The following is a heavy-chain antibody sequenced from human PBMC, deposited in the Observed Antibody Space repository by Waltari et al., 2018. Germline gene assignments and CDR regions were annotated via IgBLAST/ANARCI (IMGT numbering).Heavy chain of an antibody. Sequence: QVQLVESGGGVVQPGRSLRLSCAASGFTFSSYGMHWVRQAPGKGLEGWAVIAYDGSNKYYADSVKGRFTISRDNSKNTLYLQMNSLRAEDTAVYYCAKDRRSSSWYVDYWGQGTLVTVSS. CDR2: IAYDGSNK. J-gene: IGHJ4*02. CDR1: GFTFSSYG. D-gene: IGHD6-13*01. CDR3: AKDRRSSSWYVDY. V-gene: IGHV3-30*18.